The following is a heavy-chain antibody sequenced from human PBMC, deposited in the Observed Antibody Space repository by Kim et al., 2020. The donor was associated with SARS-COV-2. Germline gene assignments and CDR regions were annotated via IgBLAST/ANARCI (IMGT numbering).Heavy chain of an antibody. CDR3: AREVHYDILTGYYVKYYFDY. Sequence: SETLSLTCTVSGGSISSSSYYWGWIRQPPGKGLEWIGSIYYSGSTYYNPSLKSRVTISVDTSKNQFSLKLSSVTAADTAVYYCAREVHYDILTGYYVKYYFDYWGQGTLVTVSS. V-gene: IGHV4-39*07. D-gene: IGHD3-9*01. CDR1: GGSISSSSYY. J-gene: IGHJ4*02. CDR2: IYYSGST.